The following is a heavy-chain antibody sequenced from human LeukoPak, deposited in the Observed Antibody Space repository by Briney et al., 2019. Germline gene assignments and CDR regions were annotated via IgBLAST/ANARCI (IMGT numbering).Heavy chain of an antibody. CDR1: GYTFTSYD. J-gene: IGHJ4*02. D-gene: IGHD3-3*01. CDR3: ARWHDFWRETYFDY. V-gene: IGHV1-8*01. CDR2: MNPNSGNT. Sequence: ASVKVSCKASGYTFTSYDINWVRQATGQGLEWMGWMNPNSGNTGYAQKLQGRVTMTTDTSTSTAYMELRSLRSDDTAVYYCARWHDFWRETYFDYWGQGTLVTVSS.